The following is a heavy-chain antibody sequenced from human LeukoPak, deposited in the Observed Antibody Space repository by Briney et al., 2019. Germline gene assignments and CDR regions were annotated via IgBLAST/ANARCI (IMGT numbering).Heavy chain of an antibody. D-gene: IGHD5-12*01. Sequence: GRSLRLSCAASGFTFSSYGMHWVRQAPGKGLEWVAVISYDGSNKYYADSVKGRFTISRDNSKNTLYLQMNSLRAEDTAVYYCARVGNSGYDWSGNWGQGTLVTVSS. V-gene: IGHV3-30*03. J-gene: IGHJ4*02. CDR3: ARVGNSGYDWSGN. CDR1: GFTFSSYG. CDR2: ISYDGSNK.